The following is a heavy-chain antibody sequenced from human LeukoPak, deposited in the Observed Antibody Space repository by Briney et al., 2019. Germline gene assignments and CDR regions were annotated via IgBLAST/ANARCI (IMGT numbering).Heavy chain of an antibody. Sequence: GASVKVSCKASGYTFTSYGITWVRQAPGQGLEWMGCISAYNGNTNYAQKLQGRVTMTTDRSTSTAYVELSSLKSEDTAVYYCARDGYSSGWYWFDPWGQGTLVTVSS. CDR3: ARDGYSSGWYWFDP. D-gene: IGHD6-19*01. V-gene: IGHV1-18*01. J-gene: IGHJ5*02. CDR1: GYTFTSYG. CDR2: ISAYNGNT.